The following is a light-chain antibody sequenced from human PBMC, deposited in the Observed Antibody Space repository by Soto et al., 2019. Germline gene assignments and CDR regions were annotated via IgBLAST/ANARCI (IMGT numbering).Light chain of an antibody. CDR2: EVN. CDR3: SSYTGSNTLV. CDR1: SSDVGGYNY. Sequence: QPVLTQPASVSGSPGQSITISCTGTSSDVGGYNYVSWYQQHPGKAPKLMIYEVNNRPSGVSHRFSGSKSGNTASLTISGLQAEDEADYYCSSYTGSNTLVFGGGTKVTVL. J-gene: IGLJ3*02. V-gene: IGLV2-14*01.